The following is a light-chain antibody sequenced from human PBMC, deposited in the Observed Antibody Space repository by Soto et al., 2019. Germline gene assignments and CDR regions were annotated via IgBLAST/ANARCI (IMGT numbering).Light chain of an antibody. CDR3: QQYGRSLWM. CDR2: ATF. J-gene: IGKJ1*01. V-gene: IGKV3-20*01. CDR1: QSVSSSY. Sequence: EIVLTQSPGTLSFSPGERSTLSFISSQSVSSSYLAWYQQKPGQAPRLLIYATFSRATGIPDRFSGSGAGTDFTLTISRLEPEDFAVYYCQQYGRSLWMFGQGTKVDIK.